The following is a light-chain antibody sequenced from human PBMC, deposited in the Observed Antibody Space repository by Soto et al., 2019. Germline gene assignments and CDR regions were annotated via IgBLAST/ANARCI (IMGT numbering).Light chain of an antibody. V-gene: IGKV2-28*01. J-gene: IGKJ1*01. CDR3: LQALQPRWT. CDR2: LGS. Sequence: DIVMTQSPLSLPVTPGEPASISCRSSQSLLHSNGYNYLDWYLQKPGQSPQLLIYLGSNRASGVXDXSSGSGSGTDFTLKISRVEAEDVGVYYCLQALQPRWTFGQGTKVEIK. CDR1: QSLLHSNGYNY.